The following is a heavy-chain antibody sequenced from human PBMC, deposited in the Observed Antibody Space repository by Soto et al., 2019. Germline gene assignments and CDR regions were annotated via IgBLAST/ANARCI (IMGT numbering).Heavy chain of an antibody. CDR2: ISSPGTYI. Sequence: GGSLRLSCAASGFTFSTYSMNRVRQAPGKGLEWVSSISSPGTYIYYADSVKGRFTISRDNGKNSLYLQMNSLRAEDTAVYYCASSQWMDWFEPWGQGTLVTSPQ. CDR1: GFTFSTYS. CDR3: ASSQWMDWFEP. V-gene: IGHV3-21*01. J-gene: IGHJ5*02. D-gene: IGHD2-2*03.